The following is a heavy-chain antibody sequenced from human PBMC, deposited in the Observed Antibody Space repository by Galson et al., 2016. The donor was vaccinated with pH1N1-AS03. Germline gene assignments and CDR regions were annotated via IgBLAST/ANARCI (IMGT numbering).Heavy chain of an antibody. J-gene: IGHJ4*02. CDR1: GLEFSYFW. CDR2: IKQDGSET. V-gene: IGHV3-7*03. CDR3: ARGEMIGDDS. Sequence: SLRLSCAASGLEFSYFWMTWVRQAPGKGPEWVANIKQDGSETHYVDSVKGRFTISRDNAKNSLYLQMNSLRVEDTATYYCARGEMIGDDSWGQGTLVTVSS. D-gene: IGHD3-16*01.